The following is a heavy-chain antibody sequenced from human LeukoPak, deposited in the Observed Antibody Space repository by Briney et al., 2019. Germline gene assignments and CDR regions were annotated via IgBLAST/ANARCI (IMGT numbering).Heavy chain of an antibody. J-gene: IGHJ4*02. CDR3: AKGTSNYDY. CDR1: GFTFSSYA. D-gene: IGHD1-1*01. Sequence: QPGGSLRLSCAASGFTFSSYAMSWVRQAPGKGLEWVSAISGSGDSTYYADSVKGRFAISRDNSKNMLYLQMTSLRADDTAVYYCAKGTSNYDYWGQGTLVTVSS. CDR2: ISGSGDST. V-gene: IGHV3-23*01.